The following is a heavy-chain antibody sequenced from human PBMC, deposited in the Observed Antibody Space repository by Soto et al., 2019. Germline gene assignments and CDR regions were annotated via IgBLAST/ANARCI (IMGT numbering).Heavy chain of an antibody. CDR1: GGSFSGYY. V-gene: IGHV4-34*01. J-gene: IGHJ4*02. CDR2: INHSGST. Sequence: SETLSLTCAVYGGSFSGYYWSWIRQPPGKGLEWIGEINHSGSTNYNPSLKSRVTISVDTSKNQFSLKLSSVTAAHTAVYYCARGPGNDILTGYHFDSCGQGTLVTVSS. CDR3: ARGPGNDILTGYHFDS. D-gene: IGHD3-9*01.